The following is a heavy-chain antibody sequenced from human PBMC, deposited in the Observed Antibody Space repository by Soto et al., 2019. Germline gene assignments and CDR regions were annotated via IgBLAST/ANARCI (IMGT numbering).Heavy chain of an antibody. CDR3: ARATPKPSGYSSNGIYYYYYYMDV. Sequence: EVQLVESGGGLVQPGGSLRLSCAASGFTFSSYDMHWVRQATGKGLEWVSAIGTAGDTYYPGSVKGRFTISRENAKNSLYLQMNSLRAGDTAVYYCARATPKPSGYSSNGIYYYYYYMDVWGKGTTVTVSS. CDR2: IGTAGDT. J-gene: IGHJ6*03. CDR1: GFTFSSYD. V-gene: IGHV3-13*01. D-gene: IGHD6-19*01.